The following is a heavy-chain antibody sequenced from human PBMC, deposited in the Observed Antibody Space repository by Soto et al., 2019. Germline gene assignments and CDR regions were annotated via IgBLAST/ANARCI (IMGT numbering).Heavy chain of an antibody. J-gene: IGHJ4*02. CDR3: ASAPSALYDY. Sequence: GGSLRLSCAASGFSVNNYMSWVRQAPGKGLEWVSVMYSGGGTWYTDSVKGRFTISRDNSKNTLYLQMNSLRAEDTALYYCASAPSALYDYWGQGTLVTVSS. D-gene: IGHD3-16*01. CDR2: MYSGGGT. V-gene: IGHV3-53*01. CDR1: GFSVNNY.